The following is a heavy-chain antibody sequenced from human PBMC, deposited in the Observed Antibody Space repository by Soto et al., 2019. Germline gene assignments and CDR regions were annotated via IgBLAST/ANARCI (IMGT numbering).Heavy chain of an antibody. J-gene: IGHJ5*02. Sequence: QLQLQQSGPGLVKPSEILSLTCTVSGGSITSSNYYWGWIRQPPGKGLEWIGNVYYNGFTYYNPSLKMRVTISVDTSKNHFSLKLTSVTAADTAVYYCARQDDFWSGSNWFAPWGQGTLVTVSS. V-gene: IGHV4-39*01. CDR3: ARQDDFWSGSNWFAP. CDR2: VYYNGFT. CDR1: GGSITSSNYY. D-gene: IGHD3-3*01.